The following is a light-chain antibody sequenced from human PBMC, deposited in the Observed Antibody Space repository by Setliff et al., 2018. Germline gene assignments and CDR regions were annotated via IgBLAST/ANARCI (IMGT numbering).Light chain of an antibody. V-gene: IGLV2-14*01. CDR3: SSCTSSSALV. Sequence: QSALTQPASVSGSPGQSITISCTGSSSDVGGYNHVSWYQQHPGKAPKLMIYDVGKRPSGVSNRFSGSKSGTTASLTISGLQAEDEADYYCSSCTSSSALVFGGGTKVTVL. J-gene: IGLJ2*01. CDR1: SSDVGGYNH. CDR2: DVG.